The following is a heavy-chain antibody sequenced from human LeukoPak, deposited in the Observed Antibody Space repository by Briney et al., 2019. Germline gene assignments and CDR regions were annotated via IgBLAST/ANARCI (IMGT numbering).Heavy chain of an antibody. J-gene: IGHJ3*02. D-gene: IGHD3-22*01. CDR1: GFTFSSYG. V-gene: IGHV3-30*03. CDR3: ARGGDTIGSIRSPFDI. CDR2: ISYDGSNK. Sequence: PGGSLRLSCAASGFTFSSYGMHWVRQAPGKGLEWVAVISYDGSNKYYADSVKGRFIISRDNSKNTVYLQLNSLRAEDTAVYYCARGGDTIGSIRSPFDIWGQGTMVTVSS.